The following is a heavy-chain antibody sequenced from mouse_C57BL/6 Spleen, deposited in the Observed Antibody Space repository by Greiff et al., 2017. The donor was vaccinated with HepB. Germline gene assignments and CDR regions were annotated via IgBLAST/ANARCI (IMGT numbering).Heavy chain of an antibody. CDR3: ASYGSYFPWFDY. CDR1: GFTFSDYY. Sequence: EVKLVESEGGLVQPGSSMKLSCTASGFTFSDYYMAWVRQVPEKGLEWVANINYDGSSTYYLDSLKSRFIISRDNAKNILYLQMSSLKSEDTATYYCASYGSYFPWFDYWGQGTLVTVSA. J-gene: IGHJ3*01. D-gene: IGHD2-1*01. V-gene: IGHV5-16*01. CDR2: INYDGSST.